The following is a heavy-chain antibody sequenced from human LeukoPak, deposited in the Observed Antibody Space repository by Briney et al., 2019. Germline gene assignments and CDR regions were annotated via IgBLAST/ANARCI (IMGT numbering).Heavy chain of an antibody. CDR2: ISYRGTT. Sequence: SETLSLTCTVSGVSISSSYWSWLRQSPGKGLEWLGYISYRGTTKYNPSLEGRVTISMDPPKNQVSLNLNSVTAADTAFYYCARDPGSCSGGSCSFYWYFDLWGRGTLVSVSS. J-gene: IGHJ2*01. CDR3: ARDPGSCSGGSCSFYWYFDL. CDR1: GVSISSSY. D-gene: IGHD2-15*01. V-gene: IGHV4-59*01.